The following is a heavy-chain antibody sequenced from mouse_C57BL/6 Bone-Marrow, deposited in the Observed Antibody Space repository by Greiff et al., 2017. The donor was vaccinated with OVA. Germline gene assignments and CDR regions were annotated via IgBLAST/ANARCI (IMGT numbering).Heavy chain of an antibody. Sequence: VQLQQSGAELVRPGTSVKVSCKASGYAFTNYLIEWVKQRPGQGLEWIGVINPGSGGTNYNQKFKGKSTLTVDKSSSTAYMQLSSLTSEDSAVYYCARDTVVATRYFDVWGTGTTVTVSS. CDR2: INPGSGGT. V-gene: IGHV1-54*01. J-gene: IGHJ1*03. CDR3: ARDTVVATRYFDV. D-gene: IGHD1-1*01. CDR1: GYAFTNYL.